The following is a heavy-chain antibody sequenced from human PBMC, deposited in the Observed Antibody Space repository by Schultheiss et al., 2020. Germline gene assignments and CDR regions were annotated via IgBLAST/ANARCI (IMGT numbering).Heavy chain of an antibody. CDR2: IYYSGST. J-gene: IGHJ4*02. CDR3: ARLSGTYGSDCDY. CDR1: GGSIGSSNYY. Sequence: SETLSLTCTVSGGSIGSSNYYWGWIRQPPEKGLEWIGSIYYSGSTYYNPSLRSRVTISVDTSKDQFSLKLSSVTAADTAVYYCARLSGTYGSDCDYWGQGTLVTVSS. V-gene: IGHV4-39*01. D-gene: IGHD1-26*01.